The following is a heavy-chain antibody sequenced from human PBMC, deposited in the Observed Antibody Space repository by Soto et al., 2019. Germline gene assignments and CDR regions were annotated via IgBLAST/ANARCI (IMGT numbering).Heavy chain of an antibody. V-gene: IGHV4-39*01. D-gene: IGHD6-6*01. CDR3: VRRQEYGSPDLLDD. J-gene: IGHJ4*02. CDR2: FYYNGKT. Sequence: PSETLSLTCTVSGDSIRGSSSYWGWIRQSPGKGPEWIGTFYYNGKTHYNPSLESRVAISVDAPKNQFTVRLGSLTAADTGVYYCVRRQEYGSPDLLDDWGRGTLVTVSS. CDR1: GDSIRGSSSY.